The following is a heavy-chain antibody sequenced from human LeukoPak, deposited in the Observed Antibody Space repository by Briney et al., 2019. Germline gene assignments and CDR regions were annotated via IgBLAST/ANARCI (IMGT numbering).Heavy chain of an antibody. CDR2: IYYSGST. J-gene: IGHJ3*02. Sequence: SETLSLTCTVSGGSISSGGYYWSWIRQHPGKGLEWIGYIYYSGSTYYNPSLKSRVTISVDTSKNQFSLKLSSVTAADTAVYYCARAPPGMRAFDIWGQGTMVTVSS. CDR1: GGSISSGGYY. V-gene: IGHV4-61*08. D-gene: IGHD2-2*01. CDR3: ARAPPGMRAFDI.